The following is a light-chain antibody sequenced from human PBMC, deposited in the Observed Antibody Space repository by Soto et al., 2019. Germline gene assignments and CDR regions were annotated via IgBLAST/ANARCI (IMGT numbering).Light chain of an antibody. Sequence: IQLTQSPSSLSASIGDRVTITCRASQGISNYLAWYQQKPGKAPKLLIYGAVTLQSGVPSRFSGSGSGTDFTLTIRSLQPDDLATYYGQQRNNFPPFTFGPGNKVDLK. CDR3: QQRNNFPPFT. V-gene: IGKV1-9*01. CDR1: QGISNY. J-gene: IGKJ3*01. CDR2: GAV.